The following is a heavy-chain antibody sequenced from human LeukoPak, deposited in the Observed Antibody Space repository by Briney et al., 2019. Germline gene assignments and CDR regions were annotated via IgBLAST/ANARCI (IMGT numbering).Heavy chain of an antibody. V-gene: IGHV3-33*08. Sequence: PGMSLRLSCAASGVTLSPYGMHWVRQAPGKGLEWVALIWYDGSNKYYADSVKGRFTISRDNSKNTLYLQMNSLRAEDTAVYYCGTVRGPDSSRWYSDYWGQGTLVTVSS. J-gene: IGHJ4*02. CDR3: GTVRGPDSSRWYSDY. D-gene: IGHD6-13*01. CDR2: IWYDGSNK. CDR1: GVTLSPYG.